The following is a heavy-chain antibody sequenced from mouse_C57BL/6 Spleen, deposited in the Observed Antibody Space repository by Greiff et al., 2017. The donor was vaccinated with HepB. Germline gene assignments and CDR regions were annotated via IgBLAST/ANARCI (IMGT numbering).Heavy chain of an antibody. CDR2: INPYNGDT. D-gene: IGHD2-4*01. V-gene: IGHV1-20*01. J-gene: IGHJ3*01. CDR3: ARTGPIYYEFAY. Sequence: EVQLVESGPELVKPGDSVKISCKASGYSFTGYFMNWVMQSHGKSLEWIGRINPYNGDTFYNQKFKGKATLTVDKSSSTAHMELRSLTSEDSAVYYCARTGPIYYEFAYWGQGTLVTVSA. CDR1: GYSFTGYF.